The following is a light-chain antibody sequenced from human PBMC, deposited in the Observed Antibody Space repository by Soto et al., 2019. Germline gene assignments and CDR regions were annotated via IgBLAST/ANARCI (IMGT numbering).Light chain of an antibody. Sequence: EIVLTQSPGTLSLSPGERVTLSCRASQSVSSNYLAWYQQKPGQTPRLLIYGASNRAAGIPDRFSGSGSETDFTLTISRLEPEDFTVYYCQHYGISPPITFGQGTRLEIK. CDR1: QSVSSNY. J-gene: IGKJ5*01. CDR2: GAS. V-gene: IGKV3-20*01. CDR3: QHYGISPPIT.